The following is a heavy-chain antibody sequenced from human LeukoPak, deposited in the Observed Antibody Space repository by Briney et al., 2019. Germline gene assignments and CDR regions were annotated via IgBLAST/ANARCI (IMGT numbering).Heavy chain of an antibody. Sequence: SVKVSCKASGGIFSSYAINWVRQAPGQGLEWMGRIIPIFNIANYTQKFQGRVTITADISTSTAYMELTSLTSEDTAVYYCAGAAAGMNNNYYYGMDVWGQGTTVTVSS. CDR2: IIPIFNIA. J-gene: IGHJ6*02. D-gene: IGHD6-13*01. CDR3: AGAAAGMNNNYYYGMDV. V-gene: IGHV1-69*04. CDR1: GGIFSSYA.